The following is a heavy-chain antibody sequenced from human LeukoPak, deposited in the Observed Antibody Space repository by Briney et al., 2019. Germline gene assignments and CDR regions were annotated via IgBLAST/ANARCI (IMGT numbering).Heavy chain of an antibody. CDR3: AKEKTVTSTPFDY. Sequence: PGGSLRLSCAASGFTVSSNYMSWVRQAPGKGLEWVSVIYSGGSTYYADSVKGRFTISRDNSKNSLYLQMNSLRTEDTALYYCAKEKTVTSTPFDYWGQGTLVTVSS. J-gene: IGHJ4*02. V-gene: IGHV3-53*05. CDR2: IYSGGST. CDR1: GFTVSSNY. D-gene: IGHD4-11*01.